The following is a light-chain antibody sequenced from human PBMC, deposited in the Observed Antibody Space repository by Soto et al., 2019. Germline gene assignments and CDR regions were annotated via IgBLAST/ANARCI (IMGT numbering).Light chain of an antibody. CDR1: QGISRS. Sequence: DIQITQSQSSVSASVGDRVTISCQASQGISRSLAWYQQKPGKAPKLLIYAASSLQSGVPSRFSGSGFGTDFTLTISSLQPEDSAIYYCQQADTFPITFGQVTRLENK. V-gene: IGKV1D-12*01. CDR3: QQADTFPIT. CDR2: AAS. J-gene: IGKJ5*01.